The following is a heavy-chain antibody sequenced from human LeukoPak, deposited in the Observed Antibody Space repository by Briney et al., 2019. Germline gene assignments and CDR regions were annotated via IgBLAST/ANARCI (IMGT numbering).Heavy chain of an antibody. CDR2: ISSSSRYI. D-gene: IGHD5-12*01. Sequence: GRSMRLSCAASGFTFSSYSMNWVRQSPGNGLEWVSTISSSSRYIYYADSVKGRFTITRDNAKSALYLQMNSLRSEDTAVYYCARQSNGYDLGYWGQGTLVTVSS. CDR3: ARQSNGYDLGY. V-gene: IGHV3-21*04. CDR1: GFTFSSYS. J-gene: IGHJ4*02.